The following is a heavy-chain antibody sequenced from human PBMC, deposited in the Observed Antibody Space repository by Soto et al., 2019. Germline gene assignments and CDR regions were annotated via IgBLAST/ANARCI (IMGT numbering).Heavy chain of an antibody. CDR1: GFNFRNYK. V-gene: IGHV3-48*01. J-gene: IGHJ4*02. D-gene: IGHD5-12*01. CDR2: ISIGSSSM. Sequence: GGSLRLSCEASGFNFRNYKMNWVRQAPGKGLEWVSQISIGSSSMDYADSVKGRFTISRDNSKNTLYLQMNSLRAEDTAVYYCAKGPYSGYVSQDYWGQGTLVTVSS. CDR3: AKGPYSGYVSQDY.